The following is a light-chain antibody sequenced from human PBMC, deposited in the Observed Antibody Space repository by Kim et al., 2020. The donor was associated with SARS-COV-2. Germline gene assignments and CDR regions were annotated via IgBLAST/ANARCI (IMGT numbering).Light chain of an antibody. CDR2: GAS. J-gene: IGKJ5*01. CDR3: QQYARSPIT. V-gene: IGKV3-20*01. CDR1: QSVADNY. Sequence: EIVLTQSPGIVSLSPGERATLSCRASQSVADNYLAWYQQRPGLAPRLLIYGASSRASDIPARFSGSGSGTDFTLTISRLEPEDFAVYYCQQYARSPITFGQGTRLEIK.